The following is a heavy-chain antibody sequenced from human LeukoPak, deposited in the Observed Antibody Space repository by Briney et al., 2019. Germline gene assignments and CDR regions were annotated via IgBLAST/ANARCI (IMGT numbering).Heavy chain of an antibody. D-gene: IGHD3-3*01. CDR3: ARVSGFWSGYPNWFDP. J-gene: IGHJ5*02. CDR1: GGTISSYY. CDR2: LYYSGST. Sequence: SETLSLTCTVSGGTISSYYWGWIPQPPGQGREGMGYLYYSGSTNYKPSLNSRVTISVDTSRNQFTLQLSSVTAADTAVYYCARVSGFWSGYPNWFDPWGQGPLVTVSS. V-gene: IGHV4-59*12.